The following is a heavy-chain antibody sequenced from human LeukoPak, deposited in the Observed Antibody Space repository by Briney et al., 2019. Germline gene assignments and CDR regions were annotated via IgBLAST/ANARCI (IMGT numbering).Heavy chain of an antibody. D-gene: IGHD3-22*01. CDR1: GGSISSSSYY. CDR3: ARHPPMIVVVPWYFDL. CDR2: IYYSGST. Sequence: PSETLSLTCTVSGGSISSSSYYWGWIRQPPGEGLEWIGSIYYSGSTYYNPSLKSRVTISVDTSKNQFSLKLSSVTAADTAVYYCARHPPMIVVVPWYFDLWGRGTLVTVSS. J-gene: IGHJ2*01. V-gene: IGHV4-39*01.